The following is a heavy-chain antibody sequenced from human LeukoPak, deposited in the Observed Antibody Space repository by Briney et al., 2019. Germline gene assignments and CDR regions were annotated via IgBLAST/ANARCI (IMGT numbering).Heavy chain of an antibody. J-gene: IGHJ6*02. V-gene: IGHV3-33*08. CDR1: GFTFSSYS. CDR2: IWYDGSNK. CDR3: ARDGVLRFLEWLDRGYYGMDV. D-gene: IGHD3-3*01. Sequence: PAGGSLRLSCAASGFTFSSYSMNWVRQAPGKGLEWVAVIWYDGSNKYYADSVKGRFTISRDNSKNTLYLQMNSLRAEDTAVYYCARDGVLRFLEWLDRGYYGMDVWGQGTTVTVSS.